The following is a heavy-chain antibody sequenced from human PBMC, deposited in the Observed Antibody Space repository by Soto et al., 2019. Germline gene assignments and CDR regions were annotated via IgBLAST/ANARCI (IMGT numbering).Heavy chain of an antibody. V-gene: IGHV4-4*07. J-gene: IGHJ5*02. CDR2: IYATGTT. Sequence: PSETLSLTCTVSGASISGFYWSWIRKSTGKGLEWIGRIYATGTTDYNPSLKSRVMMSVDASKKQFSLKLRSVTAADTAVYYCVRDGTKTLRDWFDPWGQGISVTVSS. CDR1: GASISGFY. CDR3: VRDGTKTLRDWFDP. D-gene: IGHD1-1*01.